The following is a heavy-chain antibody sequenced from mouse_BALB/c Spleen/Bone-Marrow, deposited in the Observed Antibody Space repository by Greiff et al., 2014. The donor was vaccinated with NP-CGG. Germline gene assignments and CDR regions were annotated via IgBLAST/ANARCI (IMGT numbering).Heavy chain of an antibody. Sequence: LQESGPELVKPGASVRISCKASNYTFTTYYIYWVKQRPGQGLEWIGWIYPGNVNTKYNEKFKAKATLTADTSSSTAYMQLSSLTSEDSAVYFFARSRYGSDYGYWGQGTPLTVSA. CDR3: ARSRYGSDYGY. J-gene: IGHJ2*01. D-gene: IGHD1-1*01. CDR2: IYPGNVNT. V-gene: IGHV1S56*01. CDR1: NYTFTTYY.